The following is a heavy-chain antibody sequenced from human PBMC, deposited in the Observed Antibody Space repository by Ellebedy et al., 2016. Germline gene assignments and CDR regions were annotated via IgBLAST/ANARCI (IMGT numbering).Heavy chain of an antibody. CDR3: VHRTTVTSVDY. Sequence: SGPTLVNPPQTLTLTCTFSGFSLDTDRVTVGWVRQPPGKALEWLAFIYGNDIKRRSPSLESRLTITKDNSKNQVVLTVTNMDPVDTATYFCVHRTTVTSVDYWGQGTLVTVSS. D-gene: IGHD4-11*01. V-gene: IGHV2-5*01. CDR2: IYGNDIK. J-gene: IGHJ4*02. CDR1: GFSLDTDRVT.